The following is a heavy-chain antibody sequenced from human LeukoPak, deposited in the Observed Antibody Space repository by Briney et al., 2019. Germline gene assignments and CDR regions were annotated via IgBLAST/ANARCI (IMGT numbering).Heavy chain of an antibody. V-gene: IGHV3-23*01. CDR2: ISGSGGST. CDR1: GFTFSSYA. D-gene: IGHD3-22*01. CDR3: AKSNNYYDSSGYYYAGALDY. Sequence: GGSLRLSCAASGFTFSSYAMSWVRQAPGKGLEWVSAISGSGGSTYYADSVKGRFTISRDNSKNTLYLQMNSLRAEDTAVYYCAKSNNYYDSSGYYYAGALDYWGQGTLVTVSS. J-gene: IGHJ4*02.